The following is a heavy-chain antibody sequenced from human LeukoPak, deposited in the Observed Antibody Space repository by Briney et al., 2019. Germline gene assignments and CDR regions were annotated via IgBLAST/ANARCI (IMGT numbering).Heavy chain of an antibody. V-gene: IGHV4-59*01. Sequence: SETLSLTCSVSGGSISGYYWTWVRQPPGKGLEWIGQIHYSGRADYNPSLKSRITMSVDTSRNQISLKLSSVTAADTASYYCVRCGVNYDMDDWGQGTTVTVFS. CDR1: GGSISGYY. D-gene: IGHD1-26*01. CDR2: IHYSGRA. CDR3: VRCGVNYDMDD. J-gene: IGHJ6*02.